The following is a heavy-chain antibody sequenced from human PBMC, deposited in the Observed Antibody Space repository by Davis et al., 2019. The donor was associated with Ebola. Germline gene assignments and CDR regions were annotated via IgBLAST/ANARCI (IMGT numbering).Heavy chain of an antibody. V-gene: IGHV3-11*06. J-gene: IGHJ4*02. D-gene: IGHD2-8*01. Sequence: GESLKISCAASGFTFSDYYMSWIRQAPGKGLEWVSYISSSSSYTNYADSVKGRFTISRDIAKNSLYLQMKSLRAEDTAVYYCAKGAMGGIDYWGQGTLVTVSS. CDR3: AKGAMGGIDY. CDR2: ISSSSSYT. CDR1: GFTFSDYY.